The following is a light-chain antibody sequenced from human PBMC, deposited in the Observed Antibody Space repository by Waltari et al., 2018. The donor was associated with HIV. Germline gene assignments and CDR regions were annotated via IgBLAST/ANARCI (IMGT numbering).Light chain of an antibody. J-gene: IGLJ3*02. CDR3: FSAADNNLGV. Sequence: SYELTQPSSVSVSPGQTARITCSGDGLAKRYVRWFHQKPGQAPVWVIYKDIERPSGIPERFSGASSGTTVTLTISGAQVEDEADYYCFSAADNNLGVFGGGTKVTVL. V-gene: IGLV3-27*01. CDR1: GLAKRY. CDR2: KDI.